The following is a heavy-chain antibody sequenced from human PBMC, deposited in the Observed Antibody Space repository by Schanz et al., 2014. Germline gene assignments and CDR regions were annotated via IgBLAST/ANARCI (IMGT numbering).Heavy chain of an antibody. J-gene: IGHJ3*02. CDR2: ISSASSTI. V-gene: IGHV3-48*01. CDR3: AKGRFGELSAFDI. CDR1: GFTFSSYS. D-gene: IGHD3-10*01. Sequence: ERLVESGGGVVQPGGSLRLSCAASGFTFSSYSMNWVRQAPGKGLEWVSYISSASSTINYADSVKGRFTISRDNSKNTLYLQMNSLRAEDTAVYYCAKGRFGELSAFDIWGQGTMVTVSS.